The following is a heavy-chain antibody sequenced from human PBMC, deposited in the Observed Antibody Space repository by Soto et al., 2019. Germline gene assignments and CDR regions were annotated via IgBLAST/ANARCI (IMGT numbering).Heavy chain of an antibody. Sequence: QVQLQQWGAGLLKPSETLSLTCAVYGGSFSGYYWIWIRQPPGKGLEWIGEINHSGSTNYNPSLKSRVTISVDTSKNQFSLKLSSVTAADTAVYYCARINRITIFGVVIKSAFDIWGQGTMVTVSS. J-gene: IGHJ3*02. CDR3: ARINRITIFGVVIKSAFDI. CDR1: GGSFSGYY. D-gene: IGHD3-3*01. CDR2: INHSGST. V-gene: IGHV4-34*01.